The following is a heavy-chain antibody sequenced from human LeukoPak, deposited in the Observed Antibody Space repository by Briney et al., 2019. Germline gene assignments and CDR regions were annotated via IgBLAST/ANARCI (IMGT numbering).Heavy chain of an antibody. CDR3: ARVLRYDGDAFDI. CDR1: GFTFSSYW. V-gene: IGHV3-7*04. Sequence: GGSLRLSCAASGFTFSSYWMSWVRQAPGKGLEWVANIKQDGSEKYYVDSVKGRFTISRDNAKNSLYLQMNSLRAEDTAVYYCARVLRYDGDAFDIWGQGTMVTVSS. CDR2: IKQDGSEK. D-gene: IGHD3-9*01. J-gene: IGHJ3*02.